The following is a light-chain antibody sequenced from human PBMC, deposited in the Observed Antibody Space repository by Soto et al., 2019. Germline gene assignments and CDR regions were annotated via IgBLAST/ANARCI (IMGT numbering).Light chain of an antibody. CDR2: GAS. Sequence: EIVMTQSPVTLSVSPGERVTLSCRASQNVNINLAWYQQRPGQAPRVLIYGASNRASGIPDRFSGSGSGTELTVTISSLEPDDFALYYCQQYKDWPPLTFGGGTRVEIK. CDR3: QQYKDWPPLT. CDR1: QNVNIN. V-gene: IGKV3D-15*01. J-gene: IGKJ4*01.